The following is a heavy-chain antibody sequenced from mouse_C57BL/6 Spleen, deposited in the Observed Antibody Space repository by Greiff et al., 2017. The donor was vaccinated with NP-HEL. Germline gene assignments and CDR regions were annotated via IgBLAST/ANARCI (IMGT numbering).Heavy chain of an antibody. Sequence: EVHLVESGGGLVQPGGSLKLSCAASGFTFSDYYMYWVRQTPEKRLEWVAYISTGGGSTYYPDTVKGRFTISRDNAKNTLYLQMSRLKSEDTAMYYCARRGDYGRGWFAYWGQGTLVTVSA. CDR2: ISTGGGST. J-gene: IGHJ3*01. CDR1: GFTFSDYY. D-gene: IGHD2-4*01. CDR3: ARRGDYGRGWFAY. V-gene: IGHV5-12*01.